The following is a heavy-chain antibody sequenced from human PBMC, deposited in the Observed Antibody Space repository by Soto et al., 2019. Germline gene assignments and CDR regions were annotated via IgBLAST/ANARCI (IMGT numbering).Heavy chain of an antibody. D-gene: IGHD5-18*01. Sequence: KVSSEASGNTFPTYSVHWVRQAPGQRPEWMGWIHVGDGKTKYSQKFQARVTITWETYERTAYMQISSMRSEDTAVYYCASPWRHLWFFRYWGQGTLGTVS. V-gene: IGHV1-3*01. CDR3: ASPWRHLWFFRY. J-gene: IGHJ4*02. CDR2: IHVGDGKT. CDR1: GNTFPTYS.